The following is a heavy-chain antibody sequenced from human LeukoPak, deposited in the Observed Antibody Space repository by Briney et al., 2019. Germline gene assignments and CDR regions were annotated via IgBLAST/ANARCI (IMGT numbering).Heavy chain of an antibody. CDR2: IYYSGST. CDR1: GGSISSSSYY. J-gene: IGHJ4*02. D-gene: IGHD4-23*01. CDR3: ARHKRYGGNSGYFDY. Sequence: SETLSLTCTVSGGSISSSSYYWGWIRQPPGKGLEWIGSIYYSGSTYYNPSLKSRVTISVDTSKNQFSLKLSSVTAADTAVYYCARHKRYGGNSGYFDYWGQGTLVTVSS. V-gene: IGHV4-39*01.